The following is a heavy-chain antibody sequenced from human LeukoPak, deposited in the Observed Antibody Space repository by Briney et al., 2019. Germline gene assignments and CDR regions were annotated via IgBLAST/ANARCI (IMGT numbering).Heavy chain of an antibody. CDR2: ISAYNGNT. J-gene: IGHJ4*02. CDR3: ARHTYYYDSSGYYAYLFDY. D-gene: IGHD3-22*01. Sequence: ASVKVSCKASGYTFTSYGISWVRQAPGQGLEWMGWISAYNGNTNYAQKLQGRVTMTTDTSTSTAYMELRSLRSDDTAVYYCARHTYYYDSSGYYAYLFDYWGQGTLVTVSS. CDR1: GYTFTSYG. V-gene: IGHV1-18*01.